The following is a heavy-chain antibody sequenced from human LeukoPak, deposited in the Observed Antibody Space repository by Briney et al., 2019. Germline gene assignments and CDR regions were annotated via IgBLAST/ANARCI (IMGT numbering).Heavy chain of an antibody. Sequence: PGGSLRLSCAASGFTFSSYWMSWVRQAPVKGLEWVANIKQDGSEKYYVDSVKGRFTISRDNAKNSLYLQMNSLRAEDTAVYYCARDHLITIFGVVTDDAFDIWGQGTMVTVSS. J-gene: IGHJ3*02. CDR3: ARDHLITIFGVVTDDAFDI. CDR1: GFTFSSYW. CDR2: IKQDGSEK. D-gene: IGHD3-3*01. V-gene: IGHV3-7*01.